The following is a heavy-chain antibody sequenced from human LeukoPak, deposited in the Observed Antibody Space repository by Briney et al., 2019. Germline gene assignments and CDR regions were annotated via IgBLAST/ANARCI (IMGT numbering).Heavy chain of an antibody. D-gene: IGHD5-18*01. CDR3: VTLDTTMFSFFDP. CDR2: IYYSGST. Sequence: SETLSLTCTVSGGSISSSSYNWGWIRQPPGKGLEWIGSIYYSGSTYYNPSLKSRVTISVDTSKNQFPLKLSSVTAADTAVYYCVTLDTTMFSFFDPWGQGTLVTVSS. CDR1: GGSISSSSYN. V-gene: IGHV4-39*01. J-gene: IGHJ5*02.